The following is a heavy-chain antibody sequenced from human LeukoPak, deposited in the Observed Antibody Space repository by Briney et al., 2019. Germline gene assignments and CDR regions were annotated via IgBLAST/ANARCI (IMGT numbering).Heavy chain of an antibody. J-gene: IGHJ3*02. V-gene: IGHV1-8*01. CDR3: ARDPDYGDYEDI. CDR2: MNPNSGNT. CDR1: GYTFTSYD. Sequence: ASVKVSCKASGYTFTSYDINWVRQATGQGLEWMGWMNPNSGNTGYAQKFQGRVTMTRNTSISTAYMELSSLRSEDTAVYYRARDPDYGDYEDIWGQGTMVTVSS. D-gene: IGHD4-17*01.